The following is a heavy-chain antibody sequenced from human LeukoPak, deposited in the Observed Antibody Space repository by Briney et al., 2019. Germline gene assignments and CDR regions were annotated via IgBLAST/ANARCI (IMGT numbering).Heavy chain of an antibody. CDR1: GYVFTSYW. Sequence: GESLKISCKGSGYVFTSYWIGWVRQMPGKGLEWMGIVHPGDSDTRYSPSFQGQVTISADKSINTAYLQWSSLKASDTAMYYCARVYSAPGVWGQGTMVTVSS. D-gene: IGHD6-13*01. J-gene: IGHJ3*01. CDR2: VHPGDSDT. CDR3: ARVYSAPGV. V-gene: IGHV5-51*01.